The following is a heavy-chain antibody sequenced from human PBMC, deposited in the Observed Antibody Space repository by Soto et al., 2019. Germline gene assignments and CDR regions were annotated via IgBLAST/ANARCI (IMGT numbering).Heavy chain of an antibody. D-gene: IGHD3-22*01. CDR3: ARVNDAYYYDSSGYYSIDY. V-gene: IGHV4-30-4*08. CDR2: IYYSGST. CDR1: GGSISSGGYY. J-gene: IGHJ4*02. Sequence: PSETLSLTCTVSGGSISSGGYYWSCIRQHPGKGLEWIGYIYYSGSTYYNPSLKSRVTISVDTSKNQFSLKLSSVTAADTAVYYCARVNDAYYYDSSGYYSIDYWGQGTLVTVSS.